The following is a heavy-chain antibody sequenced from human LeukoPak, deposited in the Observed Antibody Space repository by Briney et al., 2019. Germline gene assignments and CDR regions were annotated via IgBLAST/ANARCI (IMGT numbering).Heavy chain of an antibody. CDR2: ISSNGDNT. Sequence: GGSLRLSCSVSGFTFSTYVMHWVRQAPGKGLEYVSAISSNGDNTYYADSVKGRFTISRDNSKNTLYLQMSSRRADDTAVYYCVRGTGYWGQGTPVTVS. V-gene: IGHV3-64D*06. CDR1: GFTFSTYV. J-gene: IGHJ4*02. CDR3: VRGTGY.